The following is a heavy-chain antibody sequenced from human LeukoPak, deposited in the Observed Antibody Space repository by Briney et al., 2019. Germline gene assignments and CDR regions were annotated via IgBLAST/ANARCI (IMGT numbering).Heavy chain of an antibody. CDR2: INHSGST. CDR1: GGSFSGYY. Sequence: PSETLSLTCAVYGGSFSGYYWSWIRQPPGKGLEWIGEINHSGSTNYNPSLKSRVTTSVDTSKNQFSLKLSSVTAADTAVYYCARGRGTTVTYYYYYMDVWGKGTTVTVSS. V-gene: IGHV4-34*01. J-gene: IGHJ6*03. D-gene: IGHD4-17*01. CDR3: ARGRGTTVTYYYYYMDV.